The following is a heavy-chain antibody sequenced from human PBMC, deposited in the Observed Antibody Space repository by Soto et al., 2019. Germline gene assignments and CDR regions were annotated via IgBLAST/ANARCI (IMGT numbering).Heavy chain of an antibody. Sequence: GGSLRLSCAASGFTFNSYSMNWVRQAPGKGLEWVSSMSRSSRYIYFADSVKGRFTISRDNANNSVYLQMNSLRAKDTAVYYCARDGGVAATLANYFDYWGQGTLVTVSS. D-gene: IGHD2-15*01. J-gene: IGHJ4*02. V-gene: IGHV3-21*01. CDR2: MSRSSRYI. CDR1: GFTFNSYS. CDR3: ARDGGVAATLANYFDY.